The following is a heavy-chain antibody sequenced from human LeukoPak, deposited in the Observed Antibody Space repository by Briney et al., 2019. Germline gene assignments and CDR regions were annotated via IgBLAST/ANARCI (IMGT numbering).Heavy chain of an antibody. CDR1: GGSFSGYY. J-gene: IGHJ4*02. CDR3: ARANGYDYVWGSYRKGFDY. CDR2: INHSGST. Sequence: SETLSLTCAVYGGSFSGYYWSWIRQPPGKGLEWIGEINHSGSTNYNPSLKSRVTISVDTSKSQFSLKLSSVTAADTAVYYCARANGYDYVWGSYRKGFDYWGQGTLVTVSS. D-gene: IGHD3-16*02. V-gene: IGHV4-34*01.